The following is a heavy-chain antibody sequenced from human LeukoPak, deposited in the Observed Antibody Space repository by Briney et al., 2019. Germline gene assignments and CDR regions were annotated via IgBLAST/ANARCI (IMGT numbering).Heavy chain of an antibody. CDR1: GYTFTGYY. V-gene: IGHV1-2*06. D-gene: IGHD2-8*02. CDR2: INPNSGGT. CDR3: ARAGSRLTGNFDY. Sequence: ASVKVSCKASGYTFTGYYMHWVRQAPGQGLEWMGRINPNSGGTNYAQKFQGRVTMTRDTSISTAYMEPSRLRSDDTAVYYCARAGSRLTGNFDYWGQGTLVTVSS. J-gene: IGHJ4*02.